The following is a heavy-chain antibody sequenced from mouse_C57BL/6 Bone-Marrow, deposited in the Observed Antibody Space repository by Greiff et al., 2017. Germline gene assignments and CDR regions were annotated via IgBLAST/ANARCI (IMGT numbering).Heavy chain of an antibody. D-gene: IGHD2-4*01. Sequence: EVQRVESGGGLAKPGGSLKLSCAASGFPFSSYSMSWVRQTPEKRLEWVATISDGGSYTYYQDNVKGRSTISRVNAKNNLYLTMSHLKAEDSAMCSCAREDYDVAWFAYWGPGTLVTVSA. J-gene: IGHJ3*01. CDR2: ISDGGSYT. V-gene: IGHV5-4*01. CDR1: GFPFSSYS. CDR3: AREDYDVAWFAY.